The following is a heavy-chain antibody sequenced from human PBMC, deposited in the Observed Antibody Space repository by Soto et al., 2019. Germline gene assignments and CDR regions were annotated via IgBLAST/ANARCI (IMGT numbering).Heavy chain of an antibody. J-gene: IGHJ6*02. CDR2: IYPGDSDT. CDR1: GYSFASYW. CDR3: ARTRSFSLGFYYDGMDV. D-gene: IGHD6-6*01. V-gene: IGHV5-51*01. Sequence: GESLKISCQGSGYSFASYWIGWVRQMPGKDLEWMGIIYPGDSDTRYSPSFQGKVTISADKSIRTAYLQWTSLKATDTAMYYCARTRSFSLGFYYDGMDVWGQGTTVTVSS.